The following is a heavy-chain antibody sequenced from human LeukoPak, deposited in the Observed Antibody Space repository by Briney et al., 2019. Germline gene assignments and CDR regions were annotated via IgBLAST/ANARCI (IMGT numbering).Heavy chain of an antibody. D-gene: IGHD2-2*01. CDR3: ACNNCSSTSCYLGYFDY. Sequence: SETLSPTCTVSGGSISSSSYYWGWIRQPPGKGLEWIGSIYYSGSTYYNPSLKSRVTISVDTSKNQFSLKLSSVTAADTAVYYCACNNCSSTSCYLGYFDYWGQGTLVTVSS. CDR2: IYYSGST. CDR1: GGSISSSSYY. J-gene: IGHJ4*02. V-gene: IGHV4-39*01.